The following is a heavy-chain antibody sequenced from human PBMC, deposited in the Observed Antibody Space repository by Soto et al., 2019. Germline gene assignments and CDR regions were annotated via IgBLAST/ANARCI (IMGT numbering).Heavy chain of an antibody. D-gene: IGHD3-9*01. CDR3: ARDFERSAIGP. J-gene: IGHJ5*02. V-gene: IGHV4-59*12. CDR2: IAYSGDT. Sequence: SETLSLTCTVSGGSISYYYWSWIRQPPGKGLEWIGYIAYSGDTYYNPSLRSRVTISADRSENKFSLTLKSVTAADTAVYFCARDFERSAIGPWGQGTSVTVSS. CDR1: GGSISYYY.